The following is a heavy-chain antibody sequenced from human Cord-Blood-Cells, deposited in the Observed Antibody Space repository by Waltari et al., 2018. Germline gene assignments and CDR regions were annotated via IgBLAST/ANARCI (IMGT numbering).Heavy chain of an antibody. J-gene: IGHJ4*02. CDR1: GYSISSGYY. D-gene: IGHD1-26*01. CDR3: ARVGSGSYESRSGFDY. Sequence: QVQLQESGPGLVKPSETLSLTCAVSGYSISSGYYWGWLPQPPGKGLEWIGSIYHSGSTYYNPSLKSRVTISVDTSKNQFSLKLSSVTAADTAVYYCARVGSGSYESRSGFDYWGQGTLVTVSS. V-gene: IGHV4-38-2*01. CDR2: IYHSGST.